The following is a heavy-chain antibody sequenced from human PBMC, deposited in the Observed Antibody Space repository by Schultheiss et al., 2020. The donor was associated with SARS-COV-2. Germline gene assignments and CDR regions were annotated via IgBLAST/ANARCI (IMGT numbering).Heavy chain of an antibody. Sequence: SETLSLTCAVYGGSFSGYYWSWIRQPPGKGLEWIGEINHSGSTNYNPSLKSRVTISVDTSKNQFSLKLSSVTAADTAVYYCARHGTIFGVAETDYWGQGTLVTVSS. CDR2: INHSGST. CDR1: GGSFSGYY. V-gene: IGHV4-34*01. CDR3: ARHGTIFGVAETDY. D-gene: IGHD3-3*01. J-gene: IGHJ4*02.